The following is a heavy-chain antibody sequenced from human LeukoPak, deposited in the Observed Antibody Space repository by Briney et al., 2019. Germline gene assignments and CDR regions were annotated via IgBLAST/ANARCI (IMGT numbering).Heavy chain of an antibody. V-gene: IGHV3-53*01. J-gene: IGHJ3*02. D-gene: IGHD2-21*02. CDR2: IYSGGST. CDR3: ARESVVVTRVNAFDI. Sequence: VGSLRVYCAAYGFTVSINSMIWVRQAPGKVLERVSVIYSGGSTYYADSVKGRFTISRDNSKNTLYLQMNSLRAEDTAVYYCARESVVVTRVNAFDIWGQGTMVTVSS. CDR1: GFTVSINS.